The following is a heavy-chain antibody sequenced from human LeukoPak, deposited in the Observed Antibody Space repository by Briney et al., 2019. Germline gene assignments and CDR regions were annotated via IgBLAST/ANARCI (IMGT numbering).Heavy chain of an antibody. CDR3: AKASSSWFHYFDY. Sequence: GGSLRLSCAASGFSFSSYAMSWVRQAPGKVLEWVSAISGSGGSTYYADSVKGRFTISRDNSKNPLYLQMNSLRAEDTAVYHCAKASSSWFHYFDYWAQGTRVTVSS. CDR1: GFSFSSYA. CDR2: ISGSGGST. J-gene: IGHJ4*02. V-gene: IGHV3-23*01. D-gene: IGHD6-13*01.